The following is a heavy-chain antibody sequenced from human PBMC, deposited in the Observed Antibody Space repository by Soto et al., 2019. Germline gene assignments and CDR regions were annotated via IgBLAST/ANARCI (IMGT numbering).Heavy chain of an antibody. CDR3: ARDLSPGLDY. V-gene: IGHV3-66*01. Sequence: EVQLVESGGGLVQPGGSLRLSCAASGFTVSSNYMSWVRQAPGKGLEWVSVIYSGGGTNYADSVKGRFTISRDNSKNTLYLQMTSLRADDTAMYYCARDLSPGLDYWGQGTLVTVSS. CDR2: IYSGGGT. CDR1: GFTVSSNY. J-gene: IGHJ4*02.